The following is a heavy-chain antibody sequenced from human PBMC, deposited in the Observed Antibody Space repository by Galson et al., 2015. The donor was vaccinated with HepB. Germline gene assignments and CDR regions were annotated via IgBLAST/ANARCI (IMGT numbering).Heavy chain of an antibody. CDR2: INPSGGST. CDR3: ARGDYDSSGYLPEGMDV. D-gene: IGHD3-22*01. J-gene: IGHJ6*02. CDR1: GYTFTSYY. V-gene: IGHV1-46*01. Sequence: SVKVSCKASGYTFTSYYMHWVRQAPGQGLEWMGIINPSGGSTSYAQKFQGRVTMNRDTSTSTVYMELSSLRSEDTAVYYCARGDYDSSGYLPEGMDVWGQGTTVTVSS.